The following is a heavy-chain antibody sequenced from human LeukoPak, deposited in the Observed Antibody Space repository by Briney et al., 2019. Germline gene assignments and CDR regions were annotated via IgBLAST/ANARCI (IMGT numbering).Heavy chain of an antibody. J-gene: IGHJ4*02. D-gene: IGHD2-2*01. V-gene: IGHV3-9*01. Sequence: GGSLRLSCEASGFPFDKYGMHWVRQVPGKGLEWVSGINWNSGSIGYADSVKGRFTISRDNAKNSLYLQMNSLRAEDTALYYCAKDMGYCSSTSCYVYDYWGQGTLVTVSS. CDR1: GFPFDKYG. CDR3: AKDMGYCSSTSCYVYDY. CDR2: INWNSGSI.